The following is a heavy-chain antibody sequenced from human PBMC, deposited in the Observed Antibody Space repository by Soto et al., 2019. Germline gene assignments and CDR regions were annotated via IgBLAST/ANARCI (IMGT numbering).Heavy chain of an antibody. J-gene: IGHJ4*02. CDR2: INAGNGNT. CDR1: GYTFTSYD. Sequence: ASVKVSCKASGYTFTSYDMHWVRQAPGQRLEGMGWINAGNGNTKYSQKFQGRVTITRDTSASTAYMELSSLRSEDTAVYYCAREWCSSTSCYLLLFDYWGQGTLVTVSS. D-gene: IGHD2-2*01. V-gene: IGHV1-3*01. CDR3: AREWCSSTSCYLLLFDY.